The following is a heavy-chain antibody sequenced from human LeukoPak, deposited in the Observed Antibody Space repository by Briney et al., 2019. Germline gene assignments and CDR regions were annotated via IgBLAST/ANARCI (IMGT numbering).Heavy chain of an antibody. J-gene: IGHJ2*01. D-gene: IGHD2-15*01. CDR3: ARDPHCSGGSCYNYWYFDL. CDR1: GGSISSGSYY. V-gene: IGHV4-61*02. Sequence: PSQTLSLTCTVSGGSISSGSYYWSWIRQPAGKGLEWIGRIYTSGSTNYNPSLKSRVTISVDTSKNQFSLKLSSVTAADTAVYYCARDPHCSGGSCYNYWYFDLWGRGTLVTVSS. CDR2: IYTSGST.